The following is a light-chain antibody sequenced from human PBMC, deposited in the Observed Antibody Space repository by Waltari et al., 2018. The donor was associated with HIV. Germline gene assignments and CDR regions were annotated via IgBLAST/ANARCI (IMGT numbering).Light chain of an antibody. V-gene: IGLV1-47*01. Sequence: QSVLTRTHSASGGPGQRVTISCSGSGSNIGTNSVFWYHHLPGAAPRLLIYGNNQRPSGVPDRFSASKSDTSASLAISGLRSEDEGDYYCAIWSDSLTGWVFGGGTKVTVL. CDR2: GNN. J-gene: IGLJ3*02. CDR1: GSNIGTNS. CDR3: AIWSDSLTGWV.